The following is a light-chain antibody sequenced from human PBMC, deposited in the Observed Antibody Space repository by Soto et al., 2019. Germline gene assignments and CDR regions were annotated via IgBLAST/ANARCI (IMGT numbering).Light chain of an antibody. J-gene: IGKJ1*01. Sequence: DIVMTQSHLSLPVTPGEPASSSCRFIQSPLHTGGNNYLDWYLQKPGQSPQLLLYLGSQRASGVPDRFSGSGSGTDFTLKISRVEAEDVGVYYCMQSLLTPRTFGQGTKVEIK. CDR2: LGS. CDR3: MQSLLTPRT. V-gene: IGKV2-28*01. CDR1: QSPLHTGGNNY.